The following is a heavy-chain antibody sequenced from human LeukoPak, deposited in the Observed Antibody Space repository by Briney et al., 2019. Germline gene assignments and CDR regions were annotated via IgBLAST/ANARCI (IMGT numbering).Heavy chain of an antibody. Sequence: GGSLRLSCAASGFTLGSYAMSWVRQAPGKGLEWVSAISGSGSSTYYVDSVKGRFTISRDNSKNTLYLQMNSLSPEDTAVYYCAKGGSSSWYLPFDYWGQGTLVTVSS. CDR2: ISGSGSST. D-gene: IGHD6-13*01. CDR3: AKGGSSSWYLPFDY. V-gene: IGHV3-23*01. J-gene: IGHJ4*02. CDR1: GFTLGSYA.